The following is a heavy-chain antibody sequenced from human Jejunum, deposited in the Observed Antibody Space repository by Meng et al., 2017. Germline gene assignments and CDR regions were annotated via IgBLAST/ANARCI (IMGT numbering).Heavy chain of an antibody. D-gene: IGHD2-15*01. CDR3: ARDLEHQVVGSLDN. CDR1: GFTFSSYW. J-gene: IGHJ4*02. CDR2: INENGSQK. Sequence: GESLKIYCAASGFTFSSYWMSWVRQVPGKGLEWVANINENGSQKYYADSVRGRFPISRDNFKSSLFLQVSSLRGEDTALYYCARDLEHQVVGSLDNWGQGTLVTVSS. V-gene: IGHV3-7*01.